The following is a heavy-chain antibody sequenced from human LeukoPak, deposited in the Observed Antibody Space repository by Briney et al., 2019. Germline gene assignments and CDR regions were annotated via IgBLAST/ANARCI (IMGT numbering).Heavy chain of an antibody. Sequence: PSETLSLTCAVYGGSFSGYYWSWIRQPPGKGLEWVGYIWYGGSTDYNAALKRRVTIAVDRSKEQCAGKVRSVTAADTAVYYCARLRDFYHYDSGGYPYYFDYWGQGTLVTVSS. CDR2: IWYGGST. CDR3: ARLRDFYHYDSGGYPYYFDY. CDR1: GGSFSGYY. J-gene: IGHJ4*02. V-gene: IGHV4-59*08. D-gene: IGHD3-22*01.